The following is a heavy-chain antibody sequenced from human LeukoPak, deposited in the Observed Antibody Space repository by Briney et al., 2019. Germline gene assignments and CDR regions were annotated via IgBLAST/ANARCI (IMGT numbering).Heavy chain of an antibody. J-gene: IGHJ4*02. V-gene: IGHV3-23*01. D-gene: IGHD6-19*01. CDR2: ISGSGDRT. CDR1: EFTFSNYA. CDR3: AKDRIPVAGRQDIWDY. Sequence: GGSLRLSCVVAEFTFSNYAMTWVRQAPGKGLGWVSGISGSGDRTYYADSVKGRFTISRDNSKNTLYLQMNSLTDDDSAVYYCAKDRIPVAGRQDIWDYWGQGTLLTVSS.